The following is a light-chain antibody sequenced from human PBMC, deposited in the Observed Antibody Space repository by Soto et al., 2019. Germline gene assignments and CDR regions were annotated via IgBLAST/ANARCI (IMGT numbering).Light chain of an antibody. CDR1: QSISSW. CDR3: QQYHRDPWT. J-gene: IGKJ1*01. V-gene: IGKV1-5*01. Sequence: DIQMTQSPSTLSASVGDRVTITCRASQSISSWLAWYQQKPGKAPKLLIYDASSLESGVPSRFSGSGSGTEFTLTISSLQPDDFATYYCQQYHRDPWTFCQGTNVDIK. CDR2: DAS.